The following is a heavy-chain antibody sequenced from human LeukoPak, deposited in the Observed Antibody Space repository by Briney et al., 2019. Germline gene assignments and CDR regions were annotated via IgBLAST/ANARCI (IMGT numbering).Heavy chain of an antibody. Sequence: GESLKISCKGSGYSFTRYWIAWVRQMPGKGLEWMGIIYPNDSDTRYSPSFQGQVTISADKSISTAYLQWSSLKASDTAMYYCARRTVVPAAITNWWFDPWGQGTLVTVSS. J-gene: IGHJ5*02. D-gene: IGHD2-2*02. CDR1: GYSFTRYW. CDR2: IYPNDSDT. CDR3: ARRTVVPAAITNWWFDP. V-gene: IGHV5-51*01.